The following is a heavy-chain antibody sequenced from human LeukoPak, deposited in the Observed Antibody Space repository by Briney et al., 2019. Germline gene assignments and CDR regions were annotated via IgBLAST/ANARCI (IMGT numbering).Heavy chain of an antibody. CDR2: ISSSGGRT. CDR3: ARGGGLDA. CDR1: GFTFRSYA. Sequence: GGSLRLSCAASGFTFRSYAMSWVRQAPGKGLGWVLAISSSGGRTYYTDSVKGRFTISRDNSNNALYLQMSNLRAEDTAVYFCARGGGLDAWGQGATVTVSS. V-gene: IGHV3-23*01. D-gene: IGHD3-16*01. J-gene: IGHJ6*02.